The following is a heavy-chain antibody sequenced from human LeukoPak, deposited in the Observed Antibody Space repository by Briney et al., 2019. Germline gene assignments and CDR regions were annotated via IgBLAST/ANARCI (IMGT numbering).Heavy chain of an antibody. CDR2: INPNSGGT. Sequence: ASVKVSCKASGYTFTGYYMHWVRQAPGQGLGWMGWINPNSGGTNYAQKFQGRVTMTRDTSISTAYMELSRLRSDDTAVYYCARETAMVTGALDYWGQGTLVTVSS. CDR1: GYTFTGYY. D-gene: IGHD5-18*01. J-gene: IGHJ4*02. V-gene: IGHV1-2*02. CDR3: ARETAMVTGALDY.